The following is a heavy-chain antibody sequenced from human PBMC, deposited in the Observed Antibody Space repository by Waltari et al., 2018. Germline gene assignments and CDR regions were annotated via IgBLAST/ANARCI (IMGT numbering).Heavy chain of an antibody. CDR1: GGSFDSYY. CDR2: IWHSGTT. V-gene: IGHV4-59*01. J-gene: IGHJ6*02. CDR3: AGERGGAQVGYYGRDA. D-gene: IGHD3-10*01. Sequence: QVHLQESGPGLAKTSETLSLTCSVSGGSFDSYYWVWIRQSPGKGLEWLGYIWHSGTTTYNPSGRLRATRTVDTHKNQCSMKMHALSAADTATYYCAGERGGAQVGYYGRDAWGQGTTVTVSS.